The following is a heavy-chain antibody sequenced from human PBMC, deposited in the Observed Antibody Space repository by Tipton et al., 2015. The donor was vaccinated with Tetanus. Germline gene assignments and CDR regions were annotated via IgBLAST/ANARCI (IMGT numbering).Heavy chain of an antibody. V-gene: IGHV3-33*01. CDR2: IWYDGSQE. D-gene: IGHD3-3*01. Sequence: SLRLSCAASGFTFNTYGMNWVRQAPGKGLGWVAVIWYDGSQEKYADSVKGRFTISRDNSNSTLYLHMNSLRAGDTATYYCARDSSQGLIDFWSGFHDQIDYWGHGTLVTVSS. CDR1: GFTFNTYG. CDR3: ARDSSQGLIDFWSGFHDQIDY. J-gene: IGHJ4*01.